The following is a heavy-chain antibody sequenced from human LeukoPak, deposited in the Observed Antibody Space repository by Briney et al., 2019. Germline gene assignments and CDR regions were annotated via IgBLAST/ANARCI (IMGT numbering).Heavy chain of an antibody. Sequence: GGSLRLSCAVSGFTSSSYWMSWVRQAPGKGLEWVSAISGSGGSTYYADSVKGRFTISRDNSKNTLYLQMNSLRAEDTAVYYCAGSRDYDSSGYLNYWGQGTLVTVSS. CDR3: AGSRDYDSSGYLNY. V-gene: IGHV3-23*01. D-gene: IGHD3-22*01. J-gene: IGHJ4*02. CDR2: ISGSGGST. CDR1: GFTSSSYW.